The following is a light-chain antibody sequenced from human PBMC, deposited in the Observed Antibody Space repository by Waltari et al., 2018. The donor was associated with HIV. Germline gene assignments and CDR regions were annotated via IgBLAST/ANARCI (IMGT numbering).Light chain of an antibody. CDR1: QAISTY. J-gene: IGKJ3*01. CDR3: QQSYGSPFN. CDR2: SAS. V-gene: IGKV1-39*01. Sequence: DIQMTQSPSSLPASLGDNVVITCRASQAISTYLNWYQKRPGKAPVLLVYSASTLQPGAPSRFRVSGSGRDFSLSISGLQTEDFATYFCQQSYGSPFNFGPGTK.